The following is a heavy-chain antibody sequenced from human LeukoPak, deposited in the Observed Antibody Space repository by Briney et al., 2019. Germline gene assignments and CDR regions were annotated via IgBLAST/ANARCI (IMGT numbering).Heavy chain of an antibody. V-gene: IGHV1-18*01. J-gene: IGHJ5*02. CDR3: ARGYSSGWYFNWFDP. CDR2: ISAYNGNT. D-gene: IGHD6-19*01. CDR1: GYTFTSYG. Sequence: ASVKVSCKASGYTFTSYGISWVRQAPGQGLEWMGWISAYNGNTNYAQKLQGRVTMTTDTSTSTAYMELRSLRSDDTAVYYCARGYSSGWYFNWFDPWGQGTLVTVSS.